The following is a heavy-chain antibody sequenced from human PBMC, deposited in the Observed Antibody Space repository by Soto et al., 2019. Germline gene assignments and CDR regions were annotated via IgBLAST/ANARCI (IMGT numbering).Heavy chain of an antibody. CDR2: VVPVYGAV. CDR3: AKDGGGYP. D-gene: IGHD2-15*01. V-gene: IGHV1-69*18. CDR1: GGIFSNFA. J-gene: IGHJ5*02. Sequence: HAQLVQSGAELRKPGSSVKVSCKASGGIFSNFAFSWVRQAPGQGLEWVGTVVPVYGAVHYAHQFQGRVTITADESTTTTYMEMSGLRYEDTAVYYCAKDGGGYPWGQGTLVTVSS.